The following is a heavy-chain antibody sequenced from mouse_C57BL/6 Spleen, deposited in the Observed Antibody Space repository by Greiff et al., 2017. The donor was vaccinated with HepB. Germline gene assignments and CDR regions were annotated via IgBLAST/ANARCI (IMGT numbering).Heavy chain of an antibody. Sequence: VQLQQSGAELAKPGASVKLSCKASGYTFTSYWMHWVKQRPGQGLEWIGYINPSSGYTKYNQKFKDKATLTADKSSSTAYMQLSSLTYEDSAVYDCARERPLTGTGFAYGGQGNLVTVSA. CDR1: GYTFTSYW. D-gene: IGHD4-1*01. V-gene: IGHV1-7*01. CDR2: INPSSGYT. CDR3: ARERPLTGTGFAY. J-gene: IGHJ3*01.